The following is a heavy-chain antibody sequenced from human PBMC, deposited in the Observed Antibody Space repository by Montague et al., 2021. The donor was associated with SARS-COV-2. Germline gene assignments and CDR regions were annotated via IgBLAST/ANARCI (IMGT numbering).Heavy chain of an antibody. CDR2: IYYSGGI. J-gene: IGHJ5*02. V-gene: IGHV4-59*11. D-gene: IGHD3-10*01. CDR3: ARAVSVRSAVNWFDP. CDR1: GGSISHHW. Sequence: SETLSLTCTVSGGSISHHWWTWIRQPPGKGLEWLAYIYYSGGINSNASLWSRVSMSVDTSKNQFSLKLTSVTAADTAVYYCARAVSVRSAVNWFDPWGQGTLVTVSS.